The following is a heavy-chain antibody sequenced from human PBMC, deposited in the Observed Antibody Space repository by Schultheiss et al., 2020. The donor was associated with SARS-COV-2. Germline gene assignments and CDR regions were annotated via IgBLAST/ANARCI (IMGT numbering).Heavy chain of an antibody. CDR3: AGEGPRGVGGVCSGGSCYSSGDY. V-gene: IGHV4-31*03. J-gene: IGHJ4*02. CDR1: GGSISSGGYY. Sequence: SETLSLTCTVSGGSISSGGYYWSWIRQHPGKGLEWIGYIYYSGSTYYNPSLKSRVTISVDTSKNQFSLKLSSVTAADTAVYYCAGEGPRGVGGVCSGGSCYSSGDYWGQGTLVTVSS. CDR2: IYYSGST. D-gene: IGHD2-15*01.